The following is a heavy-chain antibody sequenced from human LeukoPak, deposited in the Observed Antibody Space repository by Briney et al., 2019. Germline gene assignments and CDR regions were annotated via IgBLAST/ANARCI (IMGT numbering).Heavy chain of an antibody. D-gene: IGHD3-22*01. Sequence: SVKVSCMAPGGTFSSYAICWVRQAPGQGLEWMGRIIPIFGPANYAQKFQGRVTITADKSTSTAYMELSSLRSEDTAVYYCARGAYYYDSSSFDYWGQGTLVTVSS. J-gene: IGHJ4*02. CDR2: IIPIFGPA. V-gene: IGHV1-69*06. CDR1: GGTFSSYA. CDR3: ARGAYYYDSSSFDY.